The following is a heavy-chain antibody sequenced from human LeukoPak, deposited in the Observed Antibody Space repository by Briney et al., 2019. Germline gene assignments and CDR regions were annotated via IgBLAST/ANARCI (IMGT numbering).Heavy chain of an antibody. Sequence: PGGSLRLSCAASGFTVSSNYMSWVRQAPWKGLEWVSVIYSGGSTYYADSVKGRFTISRDNSKNTLYLQMNSLRAEDTAVYYCARSGYSSSWYSGIDYWGQGTLVTVSS. J-gene: IGHJ4*02. CDR2: IYSGGST. CDR1: GFTVSSNY. V-gene: IGHV3-66*01. D-gene: IGHD6-13*01. CDR3: ARSGYSSSWYSGIDY.